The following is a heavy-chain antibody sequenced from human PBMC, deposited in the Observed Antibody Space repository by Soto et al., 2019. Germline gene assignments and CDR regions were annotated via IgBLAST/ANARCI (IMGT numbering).Heavy chain of an antibody. J-gene: IGHJ4*02. D-gene: IGHD6-19*01. CDR1: GYTFTTYY. CDR2: INPSSGST. Sequence: QVQLVQSGAEVKKPGASVKVSCKASGYTFTTYYIHWVRQAPGQGLEWMGIINPSSGSTSSAQKCQGRVTITSETTTSTGYMELSSLRSEDTAVYYCSRAPFASGSGWYDYWGQGALVTVSS. V-gene: IGHV1-46*03. CDR3: SRAPFASGSGWYDY.